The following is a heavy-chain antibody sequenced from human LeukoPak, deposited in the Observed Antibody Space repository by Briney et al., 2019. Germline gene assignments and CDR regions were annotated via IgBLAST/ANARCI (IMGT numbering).Heavy chain of an antibody. CDR1: GGSISSSSYY. D-gene: IGHD2-15*01. J-gene: IGHJ5*02. V-gene: IGHV4-39*07. CDR2: IYYSGST. Sequence: SETLSLTCTVSGGSISSSSYYWGWIRQPPGKGLEWIGSIYYSGSTYYNPSLKSRVTISVVTSKNQFSLKLSSVTAADTAVYYCARDRPIVVVVAAAPNWFDPWGQGTLVTVSS. CDR3: ARDRPIVVVVAAAPNWFDP.